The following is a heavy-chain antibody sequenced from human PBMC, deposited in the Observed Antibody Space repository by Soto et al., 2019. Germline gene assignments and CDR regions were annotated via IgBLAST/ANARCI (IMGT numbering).Heavy chain of an antibody. CDR3: GRGGDLAGGTPPKNCARDV. CDR1: GFIFKNFG. CDR2: VWYDVPNK. D-gene: IGHD3-10*01. V-gene: IGHV3-33*01. Sequence: QVQLVESGGGVVQPGGSLRLSCAASGFIFKNFGMHWVRQAPGKGLEWLAVVWYDVPNKYYAESLKGRLSISRDNSKNKMYLEMERLRVEDKAVYYCGRGGDLAGGTPPKNCARDVWGQGATVTVSS. J-gene: IGHJ6*02.